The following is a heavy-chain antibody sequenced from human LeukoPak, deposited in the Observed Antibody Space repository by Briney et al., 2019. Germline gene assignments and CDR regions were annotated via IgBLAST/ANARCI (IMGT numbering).Heavy chain of an antibody. CDR3: ARFPGTMIVVVDYGMDV. D-gene: IGHD3-22*01. CDR2: TYYSGST. Sequence: SETLSLTCTVSGGSISSSSDYWGWIRQPPGKGLEWIGSTYYSGSTYYNPSLKSRVTISVDTSKNQFSLKLSSVTAADTAVYYCARFPGTMIVVVDYGMDVWGQGTTDTVSS. CDR1: GGSISSSSDY. V-gene: IGHV4-39*01. J-gene: IGHJ6*02.